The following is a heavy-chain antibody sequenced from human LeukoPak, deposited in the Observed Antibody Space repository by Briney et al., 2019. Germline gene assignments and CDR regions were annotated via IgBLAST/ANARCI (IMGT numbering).Heavy chain of an antibody. V-gene: IGHV3-23*01. D-gene: IGHD1-26*01. Sequence: PGGSLRLSCAPSGFIFSSSAMSWVRQAAGKGLEWVSSISDTGGITYYVDSVKGRFTCSRDNSKNTLYLQMNSLRAEDTAVYYCARISYSGSSFDYWGQGTLVTVSS. CDR3: ARISYSGSSFDY. CDR1: GFIFSSSA. CDR2: ISDTGGIT. J-gene: IGHJ4*02.